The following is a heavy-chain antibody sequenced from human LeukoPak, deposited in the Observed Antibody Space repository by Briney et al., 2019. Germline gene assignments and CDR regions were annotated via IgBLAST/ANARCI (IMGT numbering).Heavy chain of an antibody. D-gene: IGHD3-22*01. V-gene: IGHV1-2*02. J-gene: IGHJ3*02. CDR2: INPNSGGT. CDR3: ARWANYDSSGWVFDDAFDI. Sequence: ASVKVSCKASGYTFTGYYMHWVRQAPGQGLEWMGWINPNSGGTNYAQKFQGRVTMTRDTSISTAYMELSRLRSDDTAVYYCARWANYDSSGWVFDDAFDIWGQGTMVTVSS. CDR1: GYTFTGYY.